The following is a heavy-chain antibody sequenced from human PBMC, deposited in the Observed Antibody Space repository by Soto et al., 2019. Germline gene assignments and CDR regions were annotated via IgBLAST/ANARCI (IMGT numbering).Heavy chain of an antibody. CDR3: ARGPDCTNGVCYRRGHYYGMDV. V-gene: IGHV1-18*04. J-gene: IGHJ6*02. D-gene: IGHD2-8*01. CDR1: GYTFTSYG. Sequence: GASVKVFCKASGYTFTSYGISWVRQAPGQGHEWMGWISAYNGNTNYAQKLQGRVTMTTDTSTSTAYMELRSLRSDDTAVYYCARGPDCTNGVCYRRGHYYGMDVWGQGTTVTVSS. CDR2: ISAYNGNT.